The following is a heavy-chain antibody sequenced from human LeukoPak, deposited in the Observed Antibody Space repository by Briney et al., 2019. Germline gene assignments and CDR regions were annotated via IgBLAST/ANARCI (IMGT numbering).Heavy chain of an antibody. J-gene: IGHJ5*02. CDR2: IKQDGSEK. Sequence: PGGSLRLSCAASGFTFSSYWMSWVRQAPGKGLEWVANIKQDGSEKYYVDSVKGRFTISRDNAKNSLYLQMNSLRGEDTAVYYCARDGSSGWYNWFDPWGQGTLVTVSS. CDR1: GFTFSSYW. D-gene: IGHD6-19*01. CDR3: ARDGSSGWYNWFDP. V-gene: IGHV3-7*01.